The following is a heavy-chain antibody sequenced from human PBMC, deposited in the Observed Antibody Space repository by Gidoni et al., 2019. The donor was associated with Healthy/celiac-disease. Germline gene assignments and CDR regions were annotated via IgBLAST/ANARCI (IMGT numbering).Heavy chain of an antibody. D-gene: IGHD4-17*01. Sequence: EVQLLVSGGGLVQPGGSLRLSCAASGFTFTSYAMSWVRQAPGKGLEWVSAISGSGSSTYYADSVKGRFTISRDNSKNTLYLKMNSLRAEDTAVYYCAKEPFAVTSIPTLPVDYWGQGTLVTVSS. CDR1: GFTFTSYA. CDR2: ISGSGSST. CDR3: AKEPFAVTSIPTLPVDY. V-gene: IGHV3-23*01. J-gene: IGHJ4*02.